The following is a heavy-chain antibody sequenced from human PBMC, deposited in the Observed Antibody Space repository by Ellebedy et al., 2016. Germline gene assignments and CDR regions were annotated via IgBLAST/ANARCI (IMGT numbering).Heavy chain of an antibody. D-gene: IGHD4-17*01. CDR2: ISAGSDTT. V-gene: IGHV3-23*01. J-gene: IGHJ4*02. CDR3: RQGHYADL. Sequence: GGSLRLXXAPSGLNFNTFFMSWVRQAPGKGLEWVSTISAGSDTTRLADSVKGRFTISRDSSKNSVYLRMNNLRVEDTAVYYCRQGHYADLWGQGTLVTVSS. CDR1: GLNFNTFF.